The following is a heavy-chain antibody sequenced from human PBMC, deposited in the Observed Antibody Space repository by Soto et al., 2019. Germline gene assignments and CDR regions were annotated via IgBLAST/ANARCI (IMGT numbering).Heavy chain of an antibody. Sequence: ASVKVSCKASGYTFTSYGISWVRQAPVQGLEWMGWISAYNGNTNYAQKLQGRLTMTTDTSKSTAYMELRSLRSDDTAVDYCARVYNGKQQQLVSGYYYGMDVWG. CDR3: ARVYNGKQQQLVSGYYYGMDV. CDR2: ISAYNGNT. D-gene: IGHD6-13*01. CDR1: GYTFTSYG. V-gene: IGHV1-18*04. J-gene: IGHJ6*02.